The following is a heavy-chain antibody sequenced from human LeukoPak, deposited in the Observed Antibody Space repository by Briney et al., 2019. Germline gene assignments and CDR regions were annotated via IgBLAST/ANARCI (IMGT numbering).Heavy chain of an antibody. CDR2: IIPILGVS. CDR3: ARSSNTAMVDCYYYGLDV. J-gene: IGHJ6*02. V-gene: IGHV1-69*04. CDR1: GGTFSSYA. D-gene: IGHD5-18*01. Sequence: GSSVKVSCKASGGTFSSYAISWVRQAPGQGLEWMGRIIPILGVSNDAQKFQGRVTITADKSTSTAYMELNSLTSDDTAVYYCARSSNTAMVDCYYYGLDVWGQGTTVTVSS.